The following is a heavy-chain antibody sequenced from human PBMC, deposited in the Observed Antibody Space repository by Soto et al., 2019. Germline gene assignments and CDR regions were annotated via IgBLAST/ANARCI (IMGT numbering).Heavy chain of an antibody. CDR1: GYTFTSYG. D-gene: IGHD2-2*01. CDR2: ISAYNGNT. J-gene: IGHJ6*02. V-gene: IGHV1-18*04. CDR3: ARDHWGSIVVVQADIHYYYYGMDV. Sequence: ASVKVSCKASGYTFTSYGISWVRQAPGQGLEWMGWISAYNGNTNYAQKLQGRVTMTTDTSTSTAYMELRSLRSDDTAVYYCARDHWGSIVVVQADIHYYYYGMDVWGQGTTVTVSS.